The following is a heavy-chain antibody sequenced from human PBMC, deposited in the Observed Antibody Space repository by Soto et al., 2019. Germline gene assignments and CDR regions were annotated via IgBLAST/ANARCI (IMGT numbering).Heavy chain of an antibody. CDR1: AFAVSSNS. D-gene: IGHD4-17*01. V-gene: IGHV3-66*01. CDR3: ASFSDYALDN. J-gene: IGHJ4*02. Sequence: VQLVESGGGLVQPGGSRRLYCASSAFAVSSNSMNWVRQAPGKGLERVSVIYSGGATNYADSVKGRFTISRDNSKNTLYLQMNILRGEDTAVYYCASFSDYALDNWGQGTLVTVSS. CDR2: IYSGGAT.